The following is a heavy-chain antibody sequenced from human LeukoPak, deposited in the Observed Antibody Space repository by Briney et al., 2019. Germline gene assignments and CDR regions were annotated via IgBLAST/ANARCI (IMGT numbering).Heavy chain of an antibody. CDR2: IYYSGST. D-gene: IGHD3-10*01. CDR3: ASLHQVRGLTVFDC. CDR1: GLTFSSYSMN. J-gene: IGHJ4*02. V-gene: IGHV4-39*07. Sequence: GSLRLSCAASGLTFSSYSMNWVRQPPGKGLEWIGSIYYSGSTYYNPSLKSRVTISVDTSKNQFSLKLSSVTAADTAVYYCASLHQVRGLTVFDCWGQGTLVTVSS.